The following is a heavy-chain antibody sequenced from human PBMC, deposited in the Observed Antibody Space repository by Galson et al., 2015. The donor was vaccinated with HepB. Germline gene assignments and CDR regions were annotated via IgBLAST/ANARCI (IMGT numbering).Heavy chain of an antibody. Sequence: SLRLSCAASGFTFSSYAMSWVRQAPGKGLEWVSAISGSGGSTYYADSVKGRFTISRDNSKNTLYLQMNSLRAEDTAVYYCAKVRGKDRSGLEFSNWGTNYYGMDVWGQGTTVTVSS. V-gene: IGHV3-23*01. D-gene: IGHD7-27*01. J-gene: IGHJ6*02. CDR2: ISGSGGST. CDR1: GFTFSSYA. CDR3: AKVRGKDRSGLEFSNWGTNYYGMDV.